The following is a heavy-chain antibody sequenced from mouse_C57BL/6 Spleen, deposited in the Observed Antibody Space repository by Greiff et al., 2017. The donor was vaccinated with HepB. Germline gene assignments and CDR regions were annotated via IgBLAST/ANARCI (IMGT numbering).Heavy chain of an antibody. V-gene: IGHV3-6*01. J-gene: IGHJ3*01. CDR1: GYSITSGYY. Sequence: VQLKESGPGLVKPSQSLSLTCSVTGYSITSGYYWNWIRQFPGNKLEWMGYISYDGSNNYNPSLKNRISITRDTSKNMFFLKLNSVTTEDTATYYCAREGNEYWFAYWGQGTLVTVSA. D-gene: IGHD5-1*01. CDR3: AREGNEYWFAY. CDR2: ISYDGSN.